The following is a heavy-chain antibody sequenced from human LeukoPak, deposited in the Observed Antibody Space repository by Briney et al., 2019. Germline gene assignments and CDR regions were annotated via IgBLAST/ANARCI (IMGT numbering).Heavy chain of an antibody. D-gene: IGHD4-17*01. V-gene: IGHV4-59*01. J-gene: IGHJ4*02. Sequence: GLEWILYIYYSGSTNYTPSLKTRVTISGDTSKNQFSLKLSSVTAADTAVYYCARTVTSFDYWGQGTLVTVSS. CDR2: IYYSGST. CDR3: ARTVTSFDY.